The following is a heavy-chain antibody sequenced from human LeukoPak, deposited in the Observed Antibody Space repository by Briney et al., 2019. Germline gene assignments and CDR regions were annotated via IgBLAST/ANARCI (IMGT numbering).Heavy chain of an antibody. CDR3: ARVPTYYDFWSNAYYYYGMDV. CDR1: GGSISSYY. CDR2: IYTSGST. D-gene: IGHD3-3*01. J-gene: IGHJ6*02. Sequence: SETLSLTCTVSGGSISSYYWSWIRQPAGKGLEWIGRIYTSGSTNYNPPLKSRVTMSVDTSKNQFSLKLSSVTAADTAVYYCARVPTYYDFWSNAYYYYGMDVWGQGTTVTVSS. V-gene: IGHV4-4*07.